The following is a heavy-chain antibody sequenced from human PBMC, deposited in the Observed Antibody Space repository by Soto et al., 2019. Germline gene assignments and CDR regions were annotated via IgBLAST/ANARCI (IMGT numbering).Heavy chain of an antibody. V-gene: IGHV1-3*01. CDR2: INAGNGNT. Sequence: VSVKVSCKASGYAFTIYAMHWVRQAPGQRLEWKGWINAGNGNTKYSQKFQGRVTITRDTSASTAYMELSSLRSEDTAVYYCARERRLKVWFDPWGQGTLVTVSS. D-gene: IGHD3-22*01. CDR3: ARERRLKVWFDP. CDR1: GYAFTIYA. J-gene: IGHJ5*02.